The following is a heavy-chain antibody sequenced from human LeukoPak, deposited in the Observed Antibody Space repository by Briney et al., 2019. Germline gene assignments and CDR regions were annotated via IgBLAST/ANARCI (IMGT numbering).Heavy chain of an antibody. D-gene: IGHD3-3*01. Sequence: SETLSLTCTVSGDSISSSSYYWGWIRQPPGKGLEWIGGIYYSGSTYYNPSLKSRVTISVDTSKNQFSLKLSSVTAADTAVYYCARDRSYAFSSGYSMDVWGKGTTVTVSS. CDR3: ARDRSYAFSSGYSMDV. CDR2: IYYSGST. J-gene: IGHJ6*04. V-gene: IGHV4-39*07. CDR1: GDSISSSSYY.